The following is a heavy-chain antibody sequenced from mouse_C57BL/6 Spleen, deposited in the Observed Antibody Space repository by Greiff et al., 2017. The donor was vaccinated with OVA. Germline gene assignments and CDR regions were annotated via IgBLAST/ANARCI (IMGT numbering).Heavy chain of an antibody. V-gene: IGHV5-17*01. Sequence: EVKVVESGGGLVKPGGSLKLSCAASGFTFSDYGMHWVRQAPEKGLEWVAYISSGSSPIYYADTVKGRFTISRDNAKNTLYLQMTSLRSEDTAMYYCARPGSHYYAMDYWGQGTSVTVSS. CDR1: GFTFSDYG. J-gene: IGHJ4*01. CDR3: ARPGSHYYAMDY. D-gene: IGHD4-1*01. CDR2: ISSGSSPI.